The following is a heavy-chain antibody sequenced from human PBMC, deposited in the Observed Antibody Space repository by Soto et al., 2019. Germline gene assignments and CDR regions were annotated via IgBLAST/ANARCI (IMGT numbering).Heavy chain of an antibody. CDR3: ARCSSDYSGDGLDLKY. J-gene: IGHJ1*01. Sequence: QVQLVQFGAEVKRPGASVKVSCKASGYTFTGYAFSWVRQAPGQGLEWMGWISAYSGHTVYSQKFQDRVTMTTDPSTTTTYLEVRSLGSDDTAVYYCARCSSDYSGDGLDLKYWGQGTLVTVS. CDR1: GYTFTGYA. V-gene: IGHV1-18*01. CDR2: ISAYSGHT. D-gene: IGHD4-4*01.